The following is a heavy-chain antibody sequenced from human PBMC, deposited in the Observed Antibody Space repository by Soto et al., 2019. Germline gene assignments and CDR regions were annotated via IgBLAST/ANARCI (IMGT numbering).Heavy chain of an antibody. CDR3: ARGIMVFGLVSGLDV. CDR2: IYQSGST. Sequence: QLQLQESGSGLVKPSQTLSLTCAVSGGSINSDDYSWNWIRQPPGKGLEWIGYIYQSGSTYYTPSLKSRVTISVERSKNQFSLKLSSVTAADTAVYFCARGIMVFGLVSGLDVWGQGTTVTVSS. CDR1: GGSINSDDYS. D-gene: IGHD3-3*01. J-gene: IGHJ6*02. V-gene: IGHV4-30-2*01.